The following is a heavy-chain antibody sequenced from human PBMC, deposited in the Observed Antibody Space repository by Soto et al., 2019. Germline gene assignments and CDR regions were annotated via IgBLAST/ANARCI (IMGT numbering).Heavy chain of an antibody. CDR3: AKALYYSSGWYGYYYYYGMDV. D-gene: IGHD6-19*01. CDR2: ISYDGSNK. Sequence: GGSLRLSCAASGFTFSSYGMHWVRQAPGMGLEWVAVISYDGSNKYYADSVKGRFTISRDNSKNTLYLQMNSLRAEDTAVYYCAKALYYSSGWYGYYYYYGMDVWGQGTTVTVSS. V-gene: IGHV3-30*18. J-gene: IGHJ6*02. CDR1: GFTFSSYG.